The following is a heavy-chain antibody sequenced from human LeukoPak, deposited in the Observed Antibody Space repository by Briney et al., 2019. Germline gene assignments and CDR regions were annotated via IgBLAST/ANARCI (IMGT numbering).Heavy chain of an antibody. D-gene: IGHD6-19*01. Sequence: GGSLRLSCAASGFSFASYDIHWVRQAPGKGLEWVTFIESDGSKEYYADSVKGRFTISRDNSKNTVYVQMKSLRPEDTAVYYCAREGSGWYYLDYWGQGTVVTVSS. CDR2: IESDGSKE. CDR3: AREGSGWYYLDY. CDR1: GFSFASYD. V-gene: IGHV3-30*02. J-gene: IGHJ4*02.